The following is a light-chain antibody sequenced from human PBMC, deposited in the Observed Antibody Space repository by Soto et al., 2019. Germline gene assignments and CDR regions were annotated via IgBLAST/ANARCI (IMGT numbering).Light chain of an antibody. J-gene: IGKJ2*01. CDR1: QSVSNNY. V-gene: IGKV3-20*01. CDR2: AAS. Sequence: EIVLTQSPGTLSLSPGERATLSCRASQSVSNNYLAWYQQKPGQAPRLLIYAASTRATGFPDRFSGSGSGTDFTLTISRLEPEDFAVYYCQQYGSSPRTFGQGTKLEIK. CDR3: QQYGSSPRT.